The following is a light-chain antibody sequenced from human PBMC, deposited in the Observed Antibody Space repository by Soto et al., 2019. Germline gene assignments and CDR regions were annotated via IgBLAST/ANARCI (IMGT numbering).Light chain of an antibody. J-gene: IGLJ1*01. Sequence: QTVVTQEPSFSVSPGGTVTITCGLSSASVSTSYYPSWYQQTPGQPPRTLIFNTNTRSSGVPDRFSGSILGSKAALTITGTQVDDESDFFFFFYMGSHVYVLGTGTK. V-gene: IGLV8-61*01. CDR3: FFYMGSHVYV. CDR2: NTN. CDR1: SASVSTSYY.